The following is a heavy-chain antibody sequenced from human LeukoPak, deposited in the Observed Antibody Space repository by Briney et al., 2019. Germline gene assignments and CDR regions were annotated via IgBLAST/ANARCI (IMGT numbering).Heavy chain of an antibody. CDR1: GGSFSGYY. J-gene: IGHJ4*02. Sequence: SETLSLTCAGYGGSFSGYYWSWIRQPPGKGLEWIGEINHSGRTNYNPSLKSRVTMSVDTSKNQFSLNLRSATAADTAVYYCARGQFKRDYWGQGTLVTVSS. CDR3: ARGQFKRDY. V-gene: IGHV4-34*01. D-gene: IGHD5-24*01. CDR2: INHSGRT.